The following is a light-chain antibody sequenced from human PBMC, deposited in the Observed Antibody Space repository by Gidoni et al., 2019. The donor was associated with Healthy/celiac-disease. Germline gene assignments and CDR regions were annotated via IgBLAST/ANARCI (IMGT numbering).Light chain of an antibody. Sequence: DIQLTQSPSFLSASVGDRVTITCRASQGISSYLAWYQQKPGKAPKLLIYAASTLQSGVPSRFSGRGSGTEFTLTISSLQPEDCATYYCQQLNSYPWTFGQGTKVEIK. CDR2: AAS. CDR1: QGISSY. V-gene: IGKV1-9*01. CDR3: QQLNSYPWT. J-gene: IGKJ1*01.